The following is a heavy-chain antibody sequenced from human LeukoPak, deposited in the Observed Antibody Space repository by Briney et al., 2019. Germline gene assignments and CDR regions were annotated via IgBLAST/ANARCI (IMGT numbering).Heavy chain of an antibody. CDR1: GYTFTGHY. V-gene: IGHV1-2*02. CDR3: ARVSTLGCSSTTCLVFDI. Sequence: ASVKDSCRASGYTFTGHYIHWVRQAPGQGLEWMGWINSKSGGTNYAQNFQGRVTMTRDTSLSTAYMVISSLRSDDTAVYYCARVSTLGCSSTTCLVFDIWGQGTVVTVSS. J-gene: IGHJ3*02. CDR2: INSKSGGT. D-gene: IGHD2-2*01.